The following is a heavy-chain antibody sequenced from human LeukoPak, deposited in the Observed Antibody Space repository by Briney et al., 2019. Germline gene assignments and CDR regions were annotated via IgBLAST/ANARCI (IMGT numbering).Heavy chain of an antibody. CDR1: GYIFTTYG. Sequence: ASVKVSCKASGYIFTTYGISWVRQAPGQGLEWIGWISAYNGNTNYAQKFQGRVTITADESTSTAYMELSSLRSEDTAVYYCAREIVGATTCFDYWGQGTLVTVSS. CDR2: ISAYNGNT. J-gene: IGHJ4*02. CDR3: AREIVGATTCFDY. V-gene: IGHV1-18*01. D-gene: IGHD1-26*01.